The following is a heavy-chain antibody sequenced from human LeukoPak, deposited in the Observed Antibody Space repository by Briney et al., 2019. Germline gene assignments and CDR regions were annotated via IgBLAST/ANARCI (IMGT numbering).Heavy chain of an antibody. CDR3: VRDRELYY. CDR1: GGSVSSGSYY. J-gene: IGHJ4*02. Sequence: SETLSLTCTVSGGSVSSGSYYWSWIRQPPGKGLEWIGYVYNSGSTDYNPSLKSRVTISADTSKNQFSLKVNSVTASDTAVYYCVRDRELYYWGQGTLVTVSS. D-gene: IGHD1-26*01. V-gene: IGHV4-61*01. CDR2: VYNSGST.